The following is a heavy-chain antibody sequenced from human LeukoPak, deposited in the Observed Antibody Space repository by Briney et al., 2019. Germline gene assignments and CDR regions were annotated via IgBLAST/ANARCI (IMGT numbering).Heavy chain of an antibody. Sequence: GGSLRLSCAPSGFTVNSNYMSWVRQAPGKGLEWVSIIYSGGSTYYADSVKGRFTISRDNSKNTLDLQMNSLRVEDTAVYFCARSKPTDYYYNGMDVWGQGTTVTVSS. V-gene: IGHV3-66*01. J-gene: IGHJ6*02. D-gene: IGHD1-14*01. CDR2: IYSGGST. CDR1: GFTVNSNY. CDR3: ARSKPTDYYYNGMDV.